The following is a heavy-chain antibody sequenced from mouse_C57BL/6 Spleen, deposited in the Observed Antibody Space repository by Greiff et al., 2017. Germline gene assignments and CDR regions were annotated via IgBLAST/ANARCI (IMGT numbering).Heavy chain of an antibody. Sequence: QVQLQQSGPELVKPGASVKISCKASGYAFSSSWLNWVKQRPGKGLEWIGRIYPGDGDTNYNGKFKGKATLTADKSSSTAYMQLSRLASEDSAVYFCARGGSYAYYYAMDYWGQGTSVTVSS. V-gene: IGHV1-82*01. CDR3: ARGGSYAYYYAMDY. CDR1: GYAFSSSW. D-gene: IGHD1-1*02. J-gene: IGHJ4*01. CDR2: IYPGDGDT.